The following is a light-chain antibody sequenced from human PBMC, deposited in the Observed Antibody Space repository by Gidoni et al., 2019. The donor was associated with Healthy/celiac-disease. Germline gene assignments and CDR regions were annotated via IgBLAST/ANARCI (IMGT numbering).Light chain of an antibody. V-gene: IGKV1-5*03. CDR1: QNIGSW. CDR3: QQYKTYSQLT. Sequence: DIQITQSPSTLSASVGDRVTITCRASQNIGSWLAWYQQKPGKAPKLLIYKASSLESGVPSRFSGSGSGTEFTLTISSLQPDDFATYYCQQYKTYSQLTFGGXTKVEI. CDR2: KAS. J-gene: IGKJ4*01.